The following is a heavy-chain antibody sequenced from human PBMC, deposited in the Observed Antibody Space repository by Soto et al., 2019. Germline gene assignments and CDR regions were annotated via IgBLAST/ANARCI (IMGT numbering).Heavy chain of an antibody. CDR3: ARKLRGHYCSSTSCYIGGVDYYYYGMDV. Sequence: QVQLVQSGAEVKKPGSSVKVSCKASGGTFSSYAISWVRQAPGQGLEWMGGIIPIFGTANYAQKFQGRVTITADESTSTAYMELSSLRSEDTAVYYCARKLRGHYCSSTSCYIGGVDYYYYGMDVW. CDR1: GGTFSSYA. J-gene: IGHJ6*01. CDR2: IIPIFGTA. V-gene: IGHV1-69*01. D-gene: IGHD2-2*02.